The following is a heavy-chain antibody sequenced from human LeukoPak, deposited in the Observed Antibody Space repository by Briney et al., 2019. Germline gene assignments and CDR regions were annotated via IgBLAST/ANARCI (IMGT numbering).Heavy chain of an antibody. CDR2: IKQDGSDK. D-gene: IGHD7-27*01. V-gene: IGHV3-7*01. Sequence: GGSLRLSCAASGFTLNKYWMTWVRQAPGKGLEWVANIKQDGSDKHYVSSVKGRFTISRDNAKNSVYLQMNYLRDEDTAIYYCARENWGPDYWGQGTLVTVSS. CDR3: ARENWGPDY. CDR1: GFTLNKYW. J-gene: IGHJ4*02.